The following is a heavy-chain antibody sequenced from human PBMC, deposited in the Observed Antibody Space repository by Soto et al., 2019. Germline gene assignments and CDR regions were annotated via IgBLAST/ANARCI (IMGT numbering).Heavy chain of an antibody. CDR3: ARDGGFGEFKY. V-gene: IGHV1-69*18. CDR2: IIPAFGTT. D-gene: IGHD3-10*01. CDR1: GDTFSGYP. Sequence: QVQLVQSGAELKKPGSSVKVSYKASGDTFSGYPINWVRQAPGEGLEWMGRIIPAFGTTNDAQRFEGRVTFTADESTNTAYMELRGLVSEDTAVYYCARDGGFGEFKYWGPGTLVTVSS. J-gene: IGHJ4*02.